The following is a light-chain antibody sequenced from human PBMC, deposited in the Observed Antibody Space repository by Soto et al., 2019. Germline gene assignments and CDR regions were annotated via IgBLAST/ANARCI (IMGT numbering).Light chain of an antibody. CDR2: GAS. J-gene: IGKJ3*01. Sequence: EIVLTQSPGTLSLSPGERATLSCRASQSVSSSYLAWYQQKPGQAPRLLIYGASSRATGIPDRFSGSGSGTDFTLTISRLEPEDFAVYYRQQYGISPLFTFGPGTKVDIK. CDR1: QSVSSSY. V-gene: IGKV3-20*01. CDR3: QQYGISPLFT.